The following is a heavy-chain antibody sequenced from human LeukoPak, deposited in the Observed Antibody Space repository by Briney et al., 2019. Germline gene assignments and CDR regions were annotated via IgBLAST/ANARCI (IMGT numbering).Heavy chain of an antibody. D-gene: IGHD4-11*01. V-gene: IGHV3-11*01. J-gene: IGHJ4*02. CDR1: GFTFSDYY. Sequence: GGSLRLSCAASGFTFSDYYMSWIRQAPGKGLEWVSYISSSTRSIIYYTDSVKGRFTISRDNAKNSLYLQMNSLRAEDTAVYYCARVGMMDYNANTLDYWGQGTLVTVS. CDR3: ARVGMMDYNANTLDY. CDR2: ISSSTRSII.